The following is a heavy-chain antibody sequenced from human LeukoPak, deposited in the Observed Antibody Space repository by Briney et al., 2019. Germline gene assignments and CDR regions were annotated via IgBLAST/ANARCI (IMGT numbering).Heavy chain of an antibody. D-gene: IGHD1-1*01. V-gene: IGHV3-53*01. CDR2: IYSGGNT. Sequence: GGSLRLSCAASGFTVSSNYMSWVRQAPGKGLEWVSVIYSGGNTYYAGSVKGRFTISRDNSKNTVYLQMNSLRAEDTAVFYCARLVATTGRLYFDYWGQGNLVTVSS. CDR1: GFTVSSNY. J-gene: IGHJ4*02. CDR3: ARLVATTGRLYFDY.